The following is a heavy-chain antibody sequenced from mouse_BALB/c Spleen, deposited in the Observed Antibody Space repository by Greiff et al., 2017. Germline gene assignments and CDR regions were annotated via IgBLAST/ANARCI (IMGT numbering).Heavy chain of an antibody. CDR1: GFTFSSYA. J-gene: IGHJ4*01. V-gene: IGHV5-6-5*01. CDR3: ARVPSTTDYAMDD. D-gene: IGHD1-1*01. Sequence: EVKLMESGGGLVKPGGSLKLSCAASGFTFSSYAMSWVRQTPEKRLEWVASISSGGSTYYPDSVKGRFTISRDNARNILYLQMSSLRSEDTAMYYCARVPSTTDYAMDDWGQGTSVTVSS. CDR2: ISSGGST.